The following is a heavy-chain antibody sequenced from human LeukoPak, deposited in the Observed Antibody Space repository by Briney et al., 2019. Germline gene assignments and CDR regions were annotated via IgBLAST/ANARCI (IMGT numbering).Heavy chain of an antibody. D-gene: IGHD2-2*01. V-gene: IGHV4-4*07. Sequence: SETLSLTCTVSGGSLSTYYWSWIRQPAGKGLGWFGRIHSSGTTHYNPSLRSRVTLSIDTSKNQFSLKLSSVTAADTAVYYCGRLNLPAVSGAFDYWGQGTLVTVSS. J-gene: IGHJ4*02. CDR1: GGSLSTYY. CDR3: GRLNLPAVSGAFDY. CDR2: IHSSGTT.